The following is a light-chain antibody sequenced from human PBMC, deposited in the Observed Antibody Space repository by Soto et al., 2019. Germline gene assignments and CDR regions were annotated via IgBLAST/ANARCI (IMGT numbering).Light chain of an antibody. CDR3: HQYGSSPLYT. CDR1: QSVSSSY. CDR2: GAS. V-gene: IGKV3-20*01. Sequence: EIVLTQSPGTLSLSLGERATLSCRASQSVSSSYLAWYQQKPGQAPRLLIYGASSRATGIPDRFSGSGSGTDFTLTISRLEPEDFAVYYCHQYGSSPLYTFGQGTKLEIK. J-gene: IGKJ2*01.